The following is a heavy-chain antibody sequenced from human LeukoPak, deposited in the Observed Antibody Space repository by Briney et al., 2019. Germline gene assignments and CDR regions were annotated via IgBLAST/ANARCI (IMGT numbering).Heavy chain of an antibody. CDR1: GFTFSSYW. CDR3: ARGGDWYYYDSIYFGY. Sequence: GGSLRLSCAASGFTFSSYWMSWVRQAQGKGLEWVANIKQDGSEKYYVDSVKGRFTISRDNAKNSLYLQMNSLRAEDTAVYYCARGGDWYYYDSIYFGYWGQGTLVTVSS. V-gene: IGHV3-7*01. D-gene: IGHD3-22*01. J-gene: IGHJ4*02. CDR2: IKQDGSEK.